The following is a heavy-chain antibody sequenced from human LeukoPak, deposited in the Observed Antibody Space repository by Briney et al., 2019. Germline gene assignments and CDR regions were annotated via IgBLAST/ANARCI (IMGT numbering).Heavy chain of an antibody. CDR1: GFPFSTYW. J-gene: IGHJ6*03. D-gene: IGHD7-27*01. CDR3: ARDRLGTTYYMDV. Sequence: GESLRLSCAASGFPFSTYWMSWVRQAPGKGLEWVSGINWDGGSTAYGDSVKGRFTMSRDNAKNSLYLQMNSLRAEDTALYYCARDRLGTTYYMDVWGKGTTVTVSS. CDR2: INWDGGST. V-gene: IGHV3-20*04.